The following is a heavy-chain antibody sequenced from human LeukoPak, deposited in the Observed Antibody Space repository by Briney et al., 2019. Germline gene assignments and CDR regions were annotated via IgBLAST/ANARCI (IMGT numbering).Heavy chain of an antibody. V-gene: IGHV3-11*04. CDR1: GFTFSDYY. D-gene: IGHD5-18*01. CDR3: AKAVSLWLRPVDY. Sequence: GGSLTLSCAASGFTFSDYYMSWIRQAPGKGLEWVSYISNSGGSIYYADSLKGRFTISRDNSKNTLYLQMNSLRAEDTAVYYCAKAVSLWLRPVDYWGQGTLVTVSS. J-gene: IGHJ4*02. CDR2: ISNSGGSI.